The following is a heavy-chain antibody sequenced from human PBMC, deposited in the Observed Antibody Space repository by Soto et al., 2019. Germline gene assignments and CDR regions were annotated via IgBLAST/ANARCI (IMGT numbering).Heavy chain of an antibody. J-gene: IGHJ6*02. CDR3: ARSPFSNSRYCSGGSCYPAYGMYV. CDR1: GGTFSSYA. V-gene: IGHV1-69*01. CDR2: IIPIFGTA. D-gene: IGHD2-15*01. Sequence: QVQLVQSGAEVKKPGSSVKVSCKASGGTFSSYAISWVRQAPGQGLEWMGGIIPIFGTANYAQKFQGRVTITADESTSTAYMELSSMRSEDTAVYYCARSPFSNSRYCSGGSCYPAYGMYVWGQGTTVTVSS.